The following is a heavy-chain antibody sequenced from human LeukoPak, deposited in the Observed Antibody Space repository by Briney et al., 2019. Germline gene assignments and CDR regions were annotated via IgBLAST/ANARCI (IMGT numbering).Heavy chain of an antibody. CDR2: INHSGST. V-gene: IGHV4-34*01. Sequence: SETLSLTCAVYGGSFSGYYWSWIRQPPGKGLEWIGEINHSGSTNYNPSLKSRVTISVDTSKNQFSLKLSSVTAADTAVYYCATQMLLCHYYWGQGTLVTVSS. D-gene: IGHD3-10*01. CDR3: ATQMLLCHYY. J-gene: IGHJ4*02. CDR1: GGSFSGYY.